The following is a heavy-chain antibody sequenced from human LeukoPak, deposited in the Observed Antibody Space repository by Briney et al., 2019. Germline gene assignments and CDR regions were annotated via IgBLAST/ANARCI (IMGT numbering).Heavy chain of an antibody. J-gene: IGHJ4*02. CDR1: GISFRSYG. CDR3: ATDISTHYFGS. V-gene: IGHV3-33*01. D-gene: IGHD3-9*01. CDR2: IWYDASNK. Sequence: PGRPLRLSWAASGISFRSYGMHWVRQAPGKGLEWVTFIWYDASNKYYAESVKGRFTISRDNSRNTVFLQMNSLRAEDTAIYYCATDISTHYFGSWGQGTLVTVSS.